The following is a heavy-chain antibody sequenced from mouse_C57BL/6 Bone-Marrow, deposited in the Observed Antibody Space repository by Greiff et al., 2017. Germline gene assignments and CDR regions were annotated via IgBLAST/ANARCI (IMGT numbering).Heavy chain of an antibody. CDR3: ARSTGYVDYFDY. CDR2: IDPSDSYT. D-gene: IGHD3-2*02. Sequence: QVQLQQPGAELVKPGASVKLSCKASGYTFTSYWMQWVKQRPGQGLEWIGEIDPSDSYTNYNQKFKGKATLTVDTSSSTAYMQLSSLTSEDSAVYYWARSTGYVDYFDYWGQGTTLTGSS. CDR1: GYTFTSYW. V-gene: IGHV1-50*01. J-gene: IGHJ2*01.